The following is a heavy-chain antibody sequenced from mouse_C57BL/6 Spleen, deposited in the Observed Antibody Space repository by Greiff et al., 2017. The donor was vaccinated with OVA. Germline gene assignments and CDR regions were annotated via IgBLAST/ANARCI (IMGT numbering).Heavy chain of an antibody. V-gene: IGHV2-2*01. CDR1: GFSFTSYG. CDR2: IWSGGST. CDR3: SRYSQVHDYAMDY. J-gene: IGHJ4*01. Sequence: VQLQESGPGLVQPSQSLSITCTVSGFSFTSYGVHWVRQSPGKGLEWLGVIWSGGSTDYNAAFIYRLSISKDNAKSQDIFKMNSLQADDTAIYYCSRYSQVHDYAMDYWGQGTSVTVSS. D-gene: IGHD2-14*01.